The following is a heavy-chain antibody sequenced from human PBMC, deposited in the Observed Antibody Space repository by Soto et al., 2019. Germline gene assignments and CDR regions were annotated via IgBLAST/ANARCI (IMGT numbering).Heavy chain of an antibody. J-gene: IGHJ4*02. Sequence: SETLSLTCAASGGSFSAYYWSWIRQPPGRGLEWIGEINHNGNSNYNPALESRVTISVDTSKNQFSLKLSSVTAADTAVYYCAEGTTVVIFFDYWGQGTLVTVSS. V-gene: IGHV4-34*01. CDR1: GGSFSAYY. D-gene: IGHD4-17*01. CDR3: AEGTTVVIFFDY. CDR2: INHNGNS.